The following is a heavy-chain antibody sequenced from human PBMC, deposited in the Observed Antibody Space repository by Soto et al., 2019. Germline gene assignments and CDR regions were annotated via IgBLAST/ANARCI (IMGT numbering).Heavy chain of an antibody. CDR3: ARCPRRGRHKWFDR. CDR1: GFTFSSYS. J-gene: IGHJ5*02. Sequence: PWGSLILSFAASGFTFSSYSMNWVRQAPGKGLEWVSSISSSSYIYYADSVKGRFTISRDNAKNSLYLQMNSLRAEDTAVYYCARCPRRGRHKWFDRWGNGTRVTV. CDR2: ISSSSYI. V-gene: IGHV3-21*01.